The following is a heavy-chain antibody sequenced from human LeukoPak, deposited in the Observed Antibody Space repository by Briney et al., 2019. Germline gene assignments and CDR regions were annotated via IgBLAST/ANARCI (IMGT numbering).Heavy chain of an antibody. CDR2: VSYDGNDG. CDR1: GFNFTYYA. CDR3: AKLARNDGSYYFDY. J-gene: IGHJ4*02. V-gene: IGHV3-30*18. Sequence: GGSLRLSCIGSGFNFTYYAIYWVRQAPGKGLEWVAVVSYDGNDGYYADSVKGRFSISRDNSQNTVTLQMNNLRVDDTAIYYCAKLARNDGSYYFDYWGQGTLVTVSS. D-gene: IGHD1-14*01.